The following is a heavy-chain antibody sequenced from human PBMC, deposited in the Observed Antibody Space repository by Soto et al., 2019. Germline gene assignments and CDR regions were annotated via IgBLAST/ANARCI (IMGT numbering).Heavy chain of an antibody. CDR2: IYYSGST. D-gene: IGHD6-6*01. CDR3: ASPSIAGPYYFDY. V-gene: IGHV4-39*01. CDR1: GGSISSSSYY. J-gene: IGHJ4*02. Sequence: SETLSLTCTVSGGSISSSSYYWGWIRQPPGKGLEWIGSIYYSGSTYYNPSLKSRVTISVDTSKNQFSLKLSSVTAADTAVYYCASPSIAGPYYFDYWGQGTLVTVSS.